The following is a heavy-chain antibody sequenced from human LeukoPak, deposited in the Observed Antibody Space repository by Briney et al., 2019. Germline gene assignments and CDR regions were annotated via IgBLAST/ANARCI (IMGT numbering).Heavy chain of an antibody. J-gene: IGHJ6*03. D-gene: IGHD2-8*01. CDR1: GYTSTKYG. CDR3: ARGIGIGTVLMVHGNMDV. V-gene: IGHV7-4-1*02. CDR2: INTDTGNP. Sequence: ASVKVSCKASGYTSTKYGVYWVRQAPGQGLEWMGWINTDTGNPTYAQGFTGRFVFSLDTSVSTTYLQISSLKPEDTAVYYCARGIGIGTVLMVHGNMDVWGKGTTVTVSS.